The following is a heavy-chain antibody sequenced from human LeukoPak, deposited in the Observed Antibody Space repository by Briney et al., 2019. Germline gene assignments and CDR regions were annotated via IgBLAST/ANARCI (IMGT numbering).Heavy chain of an antibody. D-gene: IGHD5-24*01. CDR2: ISETSRKT. CDR3: VQEARRDGYKLAPVAEH. Sequence: PGGSLRLSCAASGFTFNIYAMSWVRQAPGKGREWVSAISETSRKTYYADSVKGRFTISRDNSKNTLYLQMNGLRDEDTAVYYCVQEARRDGYKLAPVAEHWGQGTLVTVSS. V-gene: IGHV3-23*01. CDR1: GFTFNIYA. J-gene: IGHJ1*01.